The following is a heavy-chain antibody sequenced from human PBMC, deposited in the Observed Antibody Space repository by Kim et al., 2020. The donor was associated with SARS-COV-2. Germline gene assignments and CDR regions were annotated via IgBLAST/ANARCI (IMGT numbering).Heavy chain of an antibody. J-gene: IGHJ1*01. V-gene: IGHV3-9*01. CDR1: GFSFEHYA. CDR3: AKDKANVLASYIAD. CDR2: LNWDGDAI. Sequence: GGSLRLSCTGSGFSFEHYAMHWVRQAPGKGLEWVTGLNWDGDAIVYAASVKGRFTVSRDNAKKSTYLHMNSLRVEDTAFYFCAKDKANVLASYIADWGQG. D-gene: IGHD6-13*01.